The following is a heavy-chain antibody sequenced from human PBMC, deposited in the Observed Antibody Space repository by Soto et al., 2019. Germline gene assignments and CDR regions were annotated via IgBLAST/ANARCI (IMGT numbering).Heavy chain of an antibody. J-gene: IGHJ4*02. D-gene: IGHD5-12*01. CDR2: INAGNGNT. CDR1: GYTFTSYA. CDR3: ARNVDAGFRTDFDY. V-gene: IGHV1-3*01. Sequence: GASVKVSCKASGYTFTSYAMHWVRQAPGQRLEWMGWINAGNGNTKYSQKFQGRFTISRDNAENSVYLEMESLRDEDTALYYCARNVDAGFRTDFDYWGRGTLVTVSS.